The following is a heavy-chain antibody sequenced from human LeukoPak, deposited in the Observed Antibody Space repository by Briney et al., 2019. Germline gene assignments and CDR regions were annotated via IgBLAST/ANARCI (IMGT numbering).Heavy chain of an antibody. D-gene: IGHD6-19*01. CDR1: GYTLTGYY. J-gene: IGHJ4*02. Sequence: ASVKVSCEASGYTLTGYYLHWVRQASGQGLEWMGWINPNTGATQSAQKFQGRITMTRDTSISTAYLDLSRLRSDDTAVYYCTRDRVGSGWPRPYYFEVWGQGTLVTVSS. V-gene: IGHV1-2*02. CDR2: INPNTGAT. CDR3: TRDRVGSGWPRPYYFEV.